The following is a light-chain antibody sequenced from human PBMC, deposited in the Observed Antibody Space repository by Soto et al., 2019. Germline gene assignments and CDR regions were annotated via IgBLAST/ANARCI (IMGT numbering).Light chain of an antibody. V-gene: IGLV4-69*01. J-gene: IGLJ2*01. Sequence: QPVLTQSPSASASLGASVKLTCTLISGHSTYAIAWHQQQPEKGPRYLMRLNSDGSHIKGDGIPDRFSGSSSGAERYLTISSLQSEDEADYYCQTWGTGIVVFGGGTKLTVL. CDR3: QTWGTGIVV. CDR2: LNSDGSH. CDR1: SGHSTYA.